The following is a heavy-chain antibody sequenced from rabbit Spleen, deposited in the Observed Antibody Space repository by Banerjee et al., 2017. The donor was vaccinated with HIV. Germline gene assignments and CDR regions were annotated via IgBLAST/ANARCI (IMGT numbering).Heavy chain of an antibody. CDR3: ARDLVGVIGWNFNL. V-gene: IGHV1S40*01. CDR1: GFSFSSYW. CDR2: INTATGKA. D-gene: IGHD1-1*01. J-gene: IGHJ4*01. Sequence: QSLEESGGDLVKPGASLTLTCTASGFSFSSYWICWVRQAPGKGLEWIACINTATGKAVYASWAKGRFTISKTSSNTVTLQMTSLTAADTATCFCARDLVGVIGWNFNLWGPGTLVTVS.